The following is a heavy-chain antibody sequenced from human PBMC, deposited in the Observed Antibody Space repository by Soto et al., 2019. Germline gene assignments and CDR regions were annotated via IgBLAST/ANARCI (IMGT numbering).Heavy chain of an antibody. CDR2: ISGSGGST. CDR3: AKDPEVVAATTVIAFDI. V-gene: IGHV3-23*01. J-gene: IGHJ3*02. Sequence: PGGSLRLSCAASGFTFSIYAMSWFRQAPGKGLEWVSAISGSGGSTYYADSVKGRFTISRDNSKNTLYLQMNSLRAEDTAVYYCAKDPEVVAATTVIAFDIWGQGTMVTVSS. D-gene: IGHD2-15*01. CDR1: GFTFSIYA.